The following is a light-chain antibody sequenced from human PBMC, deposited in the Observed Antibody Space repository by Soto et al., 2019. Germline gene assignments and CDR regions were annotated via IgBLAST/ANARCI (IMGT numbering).Light chain of an antibody. CDR2: AAS. CDR3: QQSYSTPLT. V-gene: IGKV1-39*01. J-gene: IGKJ4*01. Sequence: DIQTTQPPSTPTATKERSLTITCRASQGIGGFLNWYQQKLGRAPKLLIFAASSLQSGVPSRFSGGGFGTDFTLTISSLQPEDFATYYCQQSYSTPLTFGGGTKVDI. CDR1: QGIGGF.